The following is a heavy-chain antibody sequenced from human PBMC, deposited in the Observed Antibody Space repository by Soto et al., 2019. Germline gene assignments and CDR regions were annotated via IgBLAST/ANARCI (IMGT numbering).Heavy chain of an antibody. CDR2: ISAYNGNT. V-gene: IGHV1-18*01. CDR3: AREVTMVRGVINWFDP. CDR1: GYTFTSYG. J-gene: IGHJ5*02. Sequence: QVQLVQSGAEVKKPGASVKVSCKASGYTFTSYGISWVRQAPGQGLEWMGWISAYNGNTNYAQKLQGRVTMTTDTSTSTAYLELRSLRSEDTAVYYCAREVTMVRGVINWFDPWGQGTLVTVSS. D-gene: IGHD3-10*01.